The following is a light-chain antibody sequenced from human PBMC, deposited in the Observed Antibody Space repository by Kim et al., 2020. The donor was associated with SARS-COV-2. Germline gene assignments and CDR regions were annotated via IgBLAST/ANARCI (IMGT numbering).Light chain of an antibody. CDR2: QDS. Sequence: SVYPGQTASITCSGDKLGNKYTCWYQQKPGQSPVLVIYQDSKWPSGIPERFSGSNSGNTATLTISGTQAMDEADYYCQAWDRTTVVFGGGTQLTVL. CDR1: KLGNKY. V-gene: IGLV3-1*01. CDR3: QAWDRTTVV. J-gene: IGLJ3*02.